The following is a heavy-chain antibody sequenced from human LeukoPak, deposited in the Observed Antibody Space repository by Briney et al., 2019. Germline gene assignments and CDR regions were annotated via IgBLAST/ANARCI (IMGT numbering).Heavy chain of an antibody. CDR2: TYYRYKWYN. V-gene: IGHV6-1*01. D-gene: IGHD6-19*01. CDR1: GDSVSSNSAD. Sequence: SQTLSLTCAISGDSVSSNSADWNWIRQSPSRGLEWLRRTYYRYKWYNDYAVSVKSRITINPDTSKNQFSLQLNSVTPEDTAVYYCARDRPRMGAVAVTRGFDYWGQGTLVTVSS. J-gene: IGHJ4*02. CDR3: ARDRPRMGAVAVTRGFDY.